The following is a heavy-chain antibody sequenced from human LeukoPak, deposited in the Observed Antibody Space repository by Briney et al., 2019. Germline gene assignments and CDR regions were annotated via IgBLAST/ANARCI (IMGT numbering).Heavy chain of an antibody. V-gene: IGHV3-74*01. CDR3: ARSITGTPSGTEGYFDY. CDR2: INSDGSST. CDR1: GFTFSSYW. D-gene: IGHD1-20*01. J-gene: IGHJ4*02. Sequence: GGSLRLSCAASGFTFSSYWMHWVRQAPGKGLVWVSRINSDGSSTSYADSVKGRFTISRDNSKNTLYLQMNSLRAEDTAVYYCARSITGTPSGTEGYFDYWGQGTLVTVSS.